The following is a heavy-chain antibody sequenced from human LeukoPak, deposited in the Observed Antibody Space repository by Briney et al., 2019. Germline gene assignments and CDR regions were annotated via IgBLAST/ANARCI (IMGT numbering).Heavy chain of an antibody. CDR2: ISAYNGNT. V-gene: IGHV1-18*01. Sequence: GASVKVSCKASGYTFTSYGISWVRLAPGQGLEWMGWISAYNGNTNYAQKFQGRVTMTTDTSTSTAYMELRSLRSDDTAVYYCAREGHQLLLPASNWFDPWGQGTLVTVSS. J-gene: IGHJ5*02. CDR3: AREGHQLLLPASNWFDP. CDR1: GYTFTSYG. D-gene: IGHD2-2*01.